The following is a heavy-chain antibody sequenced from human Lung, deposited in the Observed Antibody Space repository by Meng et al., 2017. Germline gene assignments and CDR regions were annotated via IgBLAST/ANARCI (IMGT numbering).Heavy chain of an antibody. V-gene: IGHV1-2*06. CDR3: AKALGWGSSPDY. J-gene: IGHJ4*02. CDR1: GYTFTAYY. Sequence: QVQLVQSGAEVKKPGAVVKGYCKASGYTFTAYYIHWVRQAPGKGLEWMGRINPNSGGTNFAQKFQGRVIMTRDTSISTAYMELSSLGFDDTAVYYCAKALGWGSSPDYWGQGILVTVSS. CDR2: INPNSGGT. D-gene: IGHD2-21*01.